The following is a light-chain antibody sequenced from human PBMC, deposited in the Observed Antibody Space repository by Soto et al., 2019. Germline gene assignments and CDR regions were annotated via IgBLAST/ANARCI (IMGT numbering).Light chain of an antibody. V-gene: IGKV3-15*01. CDR1: QSINKN. CDR2: DAS. CDR3: QPYHNWPPLT. J-gene: IGKJ4*01. Sequence: EIVMTQSTATLSVSPGERATLSCRASQSINKNLAWYQQKPPQAPRLLIFDASTRANGTPARFRGSGSGTAFTTTIGSLQSKDFAIYACQPYHNWPPLTFGGRTKVEVK.